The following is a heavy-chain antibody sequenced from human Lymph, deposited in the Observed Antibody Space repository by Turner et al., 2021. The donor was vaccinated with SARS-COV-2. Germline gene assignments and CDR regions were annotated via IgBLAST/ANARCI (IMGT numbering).Heavy chain of an antibody. CDR2: IWYDGSNK. CDR1: GFTFSSHG. CDR3: AREGDALAGGMDV. V-gene: IGHV3-33*01. Sequence: QVQLVESGGGVVQPGRSLILSCPASGFTFSSHGMHWVRQGPGKGMEWVAVIWYDGSNKYYADSVKGRFTISRDNSKNTLYLQMNSLRAEDTAVYYCAREGDALAGGMDVWGQGTTVTVSS. D-gene: IGHD2-15*01. J-gene: IGHJ6*02.